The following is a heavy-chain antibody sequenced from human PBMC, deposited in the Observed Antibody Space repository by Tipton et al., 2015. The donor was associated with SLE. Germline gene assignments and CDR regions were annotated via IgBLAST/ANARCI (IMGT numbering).Heavy chain of an antibody. CDR2: ISGSGGST. D-gene: IGHD6-13*01. CDR3: AKMVVSKEAAAALGY. Sequence: SLRLSCAASGFTFSSYAMSWVRQAPGKGLEWVSAISGSGGSTYYAGSVKGRFTISRDNSKNTLYLQMNSLRAEDTAVYYCAKMVVSKEAAAALGYWGQGTLVTVSS. J-gene: IGHJ4*02. CDR1: GFTFSSYA. V-gene: IGHV3-23*01.